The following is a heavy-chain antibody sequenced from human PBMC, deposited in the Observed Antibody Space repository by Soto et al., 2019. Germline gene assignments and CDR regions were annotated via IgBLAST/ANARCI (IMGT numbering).Heavy chain of an antibody. CDR2: TYYRSKWYN. CDR3: ARDGLLVTGTTTGWFDP. CDR1: GDSVSSNSAA. J-gene: IGHJ5*02. V-gene: IGHV6-1*01. Sequence: SQTLSLTCAISGDSVSSNSAAWNWIRQSPSRGLEWLGRTYYRSKWYNDYAVSVKSRITINPDTSKNQFSLQLNSVTPEDTAVYYCARDGLLVTGTTTGWFDPWGQGTLVTVSS. D-gene: IGHD1-7*01.